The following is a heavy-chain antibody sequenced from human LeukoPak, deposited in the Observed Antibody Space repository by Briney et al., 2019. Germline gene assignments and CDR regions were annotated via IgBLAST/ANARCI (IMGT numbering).Heavy chain of an antibody. CDR2: IRSKASGGTT. D-gene: IGHD3-3*01. V-gene: IGHV3-49*04. CDR1: GFTFSSYS. J-gene: IGHJ4*02. CDR3: TRDFWSY. Sequence: GGSLRLSCAASGFTFSSYSMNWVRQAPGKGLEWVGFIRSKASGGTTEYAASAKGRFTISRDDSKSIAYLQMNSLKTEDTAVYYCTRDFWSYWGQGTLVIVSS.